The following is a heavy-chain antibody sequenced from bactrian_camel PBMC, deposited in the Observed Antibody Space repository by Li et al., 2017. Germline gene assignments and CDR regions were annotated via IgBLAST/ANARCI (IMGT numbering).Heavy chain of an antibody. CDR3: AANECPVVGSFATWEYNF. CDR1: GYTYRPYC. CDR2: FDRDGST. Sequence: HVQLVESGGGSAQIGGSLRLSCAYSGYTYRPYCLGWVRQAPGKEREGVAAFDRDGSTSYVNSVKGRFTFSKDNAKNTLYLQMNSLKPEDTAMYYCAANECPVVGSFATWEYNFWGQGTQVTVS. D-gene: IGHD2*01. J-gene: IGHJ4*01. V-gene: IGHV3S26*01.